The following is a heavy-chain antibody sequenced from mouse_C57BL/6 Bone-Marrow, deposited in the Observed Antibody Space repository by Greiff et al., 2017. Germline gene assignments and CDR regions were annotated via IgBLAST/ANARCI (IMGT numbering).Heavy chain of an antibody. CDR2: IYPRSGNT. D-gene: IGHD4-1*01. CDR3: ARGGGTGDY. Sequence: VMLVESGAELARPGASVKLSCKASGYTFTSYGISWVKQRTGQGLEWIGEIYPRSGNTYYNEKFKGKATLTADKSSSTAYMELRSLTSEDSAVYFCARGGGTGDYWGQGTTLTVSS. V-gene: IGHV1-81*01. CDR1: GYTFTSYG. J-gene: IGHJ2*01.